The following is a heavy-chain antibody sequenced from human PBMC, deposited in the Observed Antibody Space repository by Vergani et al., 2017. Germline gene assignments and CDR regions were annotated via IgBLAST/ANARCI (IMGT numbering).Heavy chain of an antibody. Sequence: QLQLQESCPGLVKPSETLSLTCTVSGGSISSSSYYWGWIRQPPGKGLEWIGSIYYSGSTYYNPSLKSRVTISVDTSKNQFSLMLSSVTAADTAVYYCARRRGYCSSTSCYAAYYFDYWGQGTLVTVSS. CDR3: ARRRGYCSSTSCYAAYYFDY. CDR2: IYYSGST. D-gene: IGHD2-2*01. V-gene: IGHV4-39*01. CDR1: GGSISSSSYY. J-gene: IGHJ4*02.